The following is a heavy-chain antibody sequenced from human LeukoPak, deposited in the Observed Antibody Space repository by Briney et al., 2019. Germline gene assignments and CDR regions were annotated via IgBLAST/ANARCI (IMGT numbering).Heavy chain of an antibody. D-gene: IGHD3-22*01. CDR3: ARVRETSIITMIVAQHYYFDY. V-gene: IGHV4-30-4*01. CDR1: GGSISSGDYY. Sequence: PSQTLSLTCTVSGGSISSGDYYWSWIRQPPGKGLEWIGYIYYSGSTYYNPSLESRVTISVDTSKNQFSLKLSSVTAADTAVYYCARVRETSIITMIVAQHYYFDYWGQGTLVTVSS. J-gene: IGHJ4*02. CDR2: IYYSGST.